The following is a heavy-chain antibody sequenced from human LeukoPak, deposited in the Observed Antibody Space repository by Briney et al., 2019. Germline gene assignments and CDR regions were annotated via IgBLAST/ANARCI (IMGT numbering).Heavy chain of an antibody. J-gene: IGHJ6*02. CDR1: GLTFTYYA. CDR3: AEVGSSSWYAMDV. Sequence: PGGSLRLSCTASGLTFTYYAMTWVRQAPGKGLEWVSLISGSGGSAKYADSVKGRFTISRDNSKNTLFLQMSSLRAEDTAIYYCAEVGSSSWYAMDVWGRGTSVTVS. CDR2: ISGSGGSA. V-gene: IGHV3-23*01. D-gene: IGHD6-13*01.